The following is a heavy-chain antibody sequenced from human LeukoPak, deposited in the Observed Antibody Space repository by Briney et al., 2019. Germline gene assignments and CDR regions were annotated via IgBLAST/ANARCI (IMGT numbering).Heavy chain of an antibody. J-gene: IGHJ4*02. CDR2: ITGGGAYT. Sequence: GGSLRLSCAASAFTLSSYDMSWVRQAPGKGLDWVSAITGGGAYTYSADAVKGRFTISRDNAKNSVYLQMNSLRAEDTAVYYCARGTIAGAGYYSFDYWGQGTQVTVSS. V-gene: IGHV3-23*01. CDR3: ARGTIAGAGYYSFDY. CDR1: AFTLSSYD. D-gene: IGHD6-13*01.